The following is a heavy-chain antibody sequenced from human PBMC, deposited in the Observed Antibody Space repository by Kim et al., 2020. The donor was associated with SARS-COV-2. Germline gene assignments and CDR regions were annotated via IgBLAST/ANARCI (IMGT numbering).Heavy chain of an antibody. CDR2: INAGNGNT. Sequence: ASVKVSCKASGYTFTSYVMHWVRQAPGQRLEWMGWINAGNGNTKYSQKFQGRVTITRDTSASTAYMELSSLRSEDTAVYYCARAQVGGTLGDAFDIWGQGTMVTVSS. J-gene: IGHJ3*02. D-gene: IGHD1-26*01. CDR3: ARAQVGGTLGDAFDI. V-gene: IGHV1-3*01. CDR1: GYTFTSYV.